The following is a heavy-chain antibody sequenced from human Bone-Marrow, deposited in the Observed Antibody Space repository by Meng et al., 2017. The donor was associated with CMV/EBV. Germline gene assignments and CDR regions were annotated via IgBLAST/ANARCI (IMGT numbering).Heavy chain of an antibody. CDR1: TFTFSNYY. CDR3: AKMRRDGYNSGGRFDY. CDR2: IKQDGSET. V-gene: IGHV3-7*03. Sequence: GESLKISCVASTFTFSNYYMSWVRQTPGKGLVWVATIKQDGSETYYVDSLKGRFTISRDNAKNSLFLQMNSLRAEDTAVYYCAKMRRDGYNSGGRFDYWGQGTLVTVSS. D-gene: IGHD5-24*01. J-gene: IGHJ4*02.